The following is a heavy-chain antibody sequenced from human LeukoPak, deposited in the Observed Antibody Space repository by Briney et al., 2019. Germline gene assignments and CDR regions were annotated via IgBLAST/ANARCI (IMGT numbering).Heavy chain of an antibody. CDR2: IYYSGST. J-gene: IGHJ3*02. CDR1: GGSISSSSYY. D-gene: IGHD1-1*01. Sequence: SETLSLTCTVSGGSISSSSYYWGWIRQPPGKGLEWIGSIYYSGSTYYNPSLKSRVTISVDTSKNQFSLKLSSVTAADTAVYYCAKTTGTVIAFDIWGQGTMVTVSS. CDR3: AKTTGTVIAFDI. V-gene: IGHV4-39*01.